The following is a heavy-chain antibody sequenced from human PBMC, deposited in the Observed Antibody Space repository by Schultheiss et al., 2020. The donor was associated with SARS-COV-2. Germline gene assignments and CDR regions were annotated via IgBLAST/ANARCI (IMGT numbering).Heavy chain of an antibody. V-gene: IGHV1-69*13. CDR3: ARAPPRYSGYGGLLVLWY. CDR1: GGTFSSYA. J-gene: IGHJ4*02. CDR2: MNPNSGNT. D-gene: IGHD5-12*01. Sequence: SVKVSCKASGGTFSSYAISWVRQAPGQGLEWMGWMNPNSGNTGYAQKFQGRVTITADESTSTAYMELSSLRSEDTAVYYCARAPPRYSGYGGLLVLWYWGQGTLVTVSS.